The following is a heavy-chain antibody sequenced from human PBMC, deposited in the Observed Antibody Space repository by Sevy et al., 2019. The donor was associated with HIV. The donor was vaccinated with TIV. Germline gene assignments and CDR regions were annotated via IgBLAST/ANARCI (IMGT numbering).Heavy chain of an antibody. CDR3: ARDQGNTGIYYYYGMDV. J-gene: IGHJ6*02. D-gene: IGHD3-10*01. CDR1: GFTFSSYW. CDR2: IKQDGSEK. Sequence: GGSLRLSCAASGFTFSSYWMSWVRQAPGQGLEWVANIKQDGSEKYYVDSVKGRFTISRDNAKNSLYLQMNSLRAEDTAVYYCARDQGNTGIYYYYGMDVWGQGTTVTVSS. V-gene: IGHV3-7*01.